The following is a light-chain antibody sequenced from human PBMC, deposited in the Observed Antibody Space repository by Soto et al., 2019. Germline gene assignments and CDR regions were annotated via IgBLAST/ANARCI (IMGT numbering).Light chain of an antibody. Sequence: EIVLTQSPGTLSLSPGERATLSCSASQSVSSSYLAWYQKKPDQAPRLLIYGAFSMATGVPDRFSASGSGTDFTLTISSLELEEFEVYHCQQYGSLPLTFGGATKVEIK. CDR2: GAF. V-gene: IGKV3-20*01. CDR3: QQYGSLPLT. J-gene: IGKJ4*01. CDR1: QSVSSSY.